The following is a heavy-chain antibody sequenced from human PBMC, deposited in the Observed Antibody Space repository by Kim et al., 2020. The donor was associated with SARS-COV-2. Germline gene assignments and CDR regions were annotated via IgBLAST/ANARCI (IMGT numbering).Heavy chain of an antibody. CDR1: GYTLTELS. CDR2: FDPEDGET. V-gene: IGHV1-24*01. J-gene: IGHJ4*02. CDR3: ATVLAAAGRGGFDY. D-gene: IGHD6-13*01. Sequence: ASVKVSCKVSGYTLTELSMHWVRQAPGKGLEWMGGFDPEDGETIYAQKFQGRVTMTEDTSTDTAYMELSSLRSEDTAVYYCATVLAAAGRGGFDYWGQGTLVTVSS.